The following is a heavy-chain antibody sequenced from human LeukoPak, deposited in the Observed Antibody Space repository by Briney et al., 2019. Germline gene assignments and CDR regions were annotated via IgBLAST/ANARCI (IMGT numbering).Heavy chain of an antibody. CDR3: AKDGGYYNFDY. V-gene: IGHV3-23*01. Sequence: GGSLRLSCEASGFTFSNYAMSWVRQAPGKGLEWVSGISGSGGSTYYADSVKGRFTISRDNSKNTLYLQMNSLRAEDTAVFYCAKDGGYYNFDYWGQGTLVTVSS. CDR1: GFTFSNYA. CDR2: ISGSGGST. D-gene: IGHD3-3*01. J-gene: IGHJ4*02.